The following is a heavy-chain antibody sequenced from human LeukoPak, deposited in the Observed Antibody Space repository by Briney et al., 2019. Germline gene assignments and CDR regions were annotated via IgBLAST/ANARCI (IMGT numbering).Heavy chain of an antibody. Sequence: GGSLRHSCAASGFTFSSYAMSWVRQAPGKGLEWVSAISGSGGSTYYADSVKGRFTISRDNSKNTLYLQMNSLRAEDTAVYYCAKPDSYGEFWGYYFDYWGQGTLVTISS. CDR1: GFTFSSYA. D-gene: IGHD4-17*01. CDR3: AKPDSYGEFWGYYFDY. J-gene: IGHJ4*02. V-gene: IGHV3-23*01. CDR2: ISGSGGST.